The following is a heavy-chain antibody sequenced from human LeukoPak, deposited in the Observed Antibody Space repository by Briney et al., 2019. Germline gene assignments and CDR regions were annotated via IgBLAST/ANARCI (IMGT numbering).Heavy chain of an antibody. J-gene: IGHJ4*02. V-gene: IGHV3-43*02. CDR1: GFTFDDYA. CDR3: AKFVGAHMGELSFYFDF. Sequence: PGGSLRLSCAASGFTFDDYAMHWVRQAPGKGLEWVSLISGDGSGTYYADSVKGRFTISRDNSKNSLYLQMNSLRTEDTALYYYAKFVGAHMGELSFYFDFWGQGTLVTVSS. CDR2: ISGDGSGT. D-gene: IGHD3-16*02.